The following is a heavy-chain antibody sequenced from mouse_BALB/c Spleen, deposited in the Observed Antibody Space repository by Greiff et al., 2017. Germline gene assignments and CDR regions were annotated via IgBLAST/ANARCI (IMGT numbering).Heavy chain of an antibody. CDR3: ARVGGSSPSWYFDV. CDR1: GFSLTSYG. V-gene: IGHV2-9*02. D-gene: IGHD1-1*01. J-gene: IGHJ1*01. CDR2: IWAGGST. Sequence: VKLVESGPGLVAPSQSLSITCTVSGFSLTSYGVHWVRQPPGKGLEWLGVIWAGGSTNYNSALMSRLSISKDNSKSQVFLKMNSLQTDDTAMYYCARVGGSSPSWYFDVWGAGTTVTVSS.